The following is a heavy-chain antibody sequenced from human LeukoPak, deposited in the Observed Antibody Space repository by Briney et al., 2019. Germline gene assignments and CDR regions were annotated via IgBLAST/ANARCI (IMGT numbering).Heavy chain of an antibody. CDR2: IYHSGST. Sequence: SQTLSLTCTVSGGSISSGGYYWSWIRQPPGKGLEWIGYIYHSGSTYYNPSLKSRVTISVDRSKNQFSLKLSSVTAADTAVHYCASSFVVDQRFDPWGQGTLVTVSS. J-gene: IGHJ5*02. V-gene: IGHV4-30-2*01. D-gene: IGHD2-21*01. CDR1: GGSISSGGYY. CDR3: ASSFVVDQRFDP.